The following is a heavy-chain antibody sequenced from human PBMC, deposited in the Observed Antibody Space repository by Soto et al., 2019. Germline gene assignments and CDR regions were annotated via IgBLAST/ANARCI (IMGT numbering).Heavy chain of an antibody. V-gene: IGHV3-74*01. CDR3: ARGVDYDFWSGYNYMDV. CDR2: INSDGSST. D-gene: IGHD3-3*01. Sequence: EVQLVESGGGLVQPGGSLRLSCAASRFTFSSYWMHWVRQAPGKGLVWVSRINSDGSSTSYADSVKGRFTISRDNAKNTLYLQMNSLRAEDTAVYYCARGVDYDFWSGYNYMDVWGKGTTVTVSS. CDR1: RFTFSSYW. J-gene: IGHJ6*03.